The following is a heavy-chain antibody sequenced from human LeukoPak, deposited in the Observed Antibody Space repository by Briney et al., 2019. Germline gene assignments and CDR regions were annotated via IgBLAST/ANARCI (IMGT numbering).Heavy chain of an antibody. V-gene: IGHV4-59*11. J-gene: IGHJ3*02. CDR2: ISYIGTT. CDR3: ARDLVTVTKGFDI. D-gene: IGHD4-17*01. Sequence: SETLSLTCAVSGDSFSSHYWTWIRQAPGRGLEWIGYISYIGTTNYNPSLKSRVAISIDTSKNQFSLKLTSVTTADTAVYYCARDLVTVTKGFDIWGLGTMVSVSS. CDR1: GDSFSSHY.